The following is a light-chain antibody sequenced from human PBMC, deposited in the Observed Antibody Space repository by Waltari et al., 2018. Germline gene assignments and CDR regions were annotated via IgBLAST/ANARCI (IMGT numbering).Light chain of an antibody. V-gene: IGLV3-10*01. CDR2: EET. Sequence: SYELTQPPSVSVSPGQTARITCSGHELPRKYAYWFQQKSGQAPRLVIFEETKRPSGIPERFSGSSSGTVATLTITGAQVDDEAYYYCYSSDTTGLRVFGGGTTVVVL. CDR1: ELPRKY. J-gene: IGLJ1*01. CDR3: YSSDTTGLRV.